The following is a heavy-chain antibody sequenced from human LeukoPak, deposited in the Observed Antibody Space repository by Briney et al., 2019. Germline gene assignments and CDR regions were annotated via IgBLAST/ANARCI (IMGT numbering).Heavy chain of an antibody. CDR3: ANYHGSGSYPFDY. V-gene: IGHV4-59*01. Sequence: PSETLSLTCTVSGSSISSFYWSWIRQPPGKGLEWIGYIYYSGSLNYNPSLKSRVTISLDTSKNQFSLRLSSVTAADTAVYYCANYHGSGSYPFDYWGQGTLVTVSS. J-gene: IGHJ4*02. D-gene: IGHD3-10*01. CDR1: GSSISSFY. CDR2: IYYSGSL.